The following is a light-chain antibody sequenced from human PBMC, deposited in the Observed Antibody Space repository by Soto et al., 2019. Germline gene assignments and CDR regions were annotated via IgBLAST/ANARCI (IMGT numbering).Light chain of an antibody. CDR2: ATS. J-gene: IGKJ1*01. CDR3: QQYGSSSWT. Sequence: PGERATLSCRASPSVSSSYLAWYQQKPGQPPRLVMYATSSRATGIPARFSGSGSGTDFTLTISRLEPEDFAVYYCQQYGSSSWTFGQGTKVDIK. CDR1: PSVSSSY. V-gene: IGKV3-20*01.